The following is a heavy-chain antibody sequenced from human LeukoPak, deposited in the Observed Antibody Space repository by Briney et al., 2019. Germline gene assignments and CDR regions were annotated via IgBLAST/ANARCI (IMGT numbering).Heavy chain of an antibody. CDR3: AKGGRYSSSWGTFDY. V-gene: IGHV3-30*18. CDR1: GFAFSSYG. D-gene: IGHD6-13*01. Sequence: GGSLRLSCAASGFAFSSYGMHWVRQAPGKGLEWVAVISYDGSNKYYADSVKGRFTISRDNSKNTLYLQMNSLRAEDTAVYYCAKGGRYSSSWGTFDYWGQGTLVTVSS. CDR2: ISYDGSNK. J-gene: IGHJ4*02.